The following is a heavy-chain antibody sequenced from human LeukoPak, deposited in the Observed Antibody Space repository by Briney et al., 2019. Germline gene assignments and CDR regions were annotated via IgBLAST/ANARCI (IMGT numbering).Heavy chain of an antibody. Sequence: GASVKVSCKASGGTFSSYAISWVRQAPGQGLEWMGGIIPIFGTANYAQKFQGRVTITADESTSTAYMELSSLRSEDTAVYYCARVQTYRDGSHYWGQGTLVTVSS. J-gene: IGHJ4*02. CDR2: IIPIFGTA. CDR3: ARVQTYRDGSHY. V-gene: IGHV1-69*13. CDR1: GGTFSSYA. D-gene: IGHD5-24*01.